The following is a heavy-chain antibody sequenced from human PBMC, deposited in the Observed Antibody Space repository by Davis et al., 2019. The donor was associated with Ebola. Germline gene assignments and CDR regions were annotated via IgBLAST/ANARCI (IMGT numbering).Heavy chain of an antibody. Sequence: AASVPVSCKASVFTFTSSAMQWVRQARGQRLEWIGWIVVGSGNTNYAQKSQGRVTITRDMSTTTSYLDLSNLRSEDTAVYYCAASAGTVGKFDYWGQGTLVTVSS. V-gene: IGHV1-58*02. J-gene: IGHJ4*01. CDR2: IVVGSGNT. D-gene: IGHD1-14*01. CDR3: AASAGTVGKFDY. CDR1: VFTFTSSA.